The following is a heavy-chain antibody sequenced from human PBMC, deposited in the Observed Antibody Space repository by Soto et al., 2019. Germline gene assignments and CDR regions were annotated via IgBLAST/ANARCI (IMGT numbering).Heavy chain of an antibody. Sequence: GGSLRLSCAASGFTFSSYAMHWVRQAPGKGLEWVAVISYDGSNKYYADSVKGRFTSSRDNSKNTLYLQMNSLRAEDTAVYYRARVDKVTRALDYWGQGTVVTVSS. D-gene: IGHD5-12*01. CDR1: GFTFSSYA. V-gene: IGHV3-30-3*01. CDR2: ISYDGSNK. CDR3: ARVDKVTRALDY. J-gene: IGHJ4*02.